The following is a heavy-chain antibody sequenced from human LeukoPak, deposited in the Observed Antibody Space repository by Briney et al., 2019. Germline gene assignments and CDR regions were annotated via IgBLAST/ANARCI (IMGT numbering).Heavy chain of an antibody. CDR2: IYSSGST. Sequence: PSETLSLTCTVSGGSISSYYWTWIRQPAGKGLEWIGRIYSSGSTDYNPSPKSRVTMSVDTSKNQFSLRLSSVTAADTAVYYCAREGRGSTQAYWGQGTLVTVSS. CDR1: GGSISSYY. J-gene: IGHJ4*02. V-gene: IGHV4-4*07. CDR3: AREGRGSTQAY. D-gene: IGHD2-15*01.